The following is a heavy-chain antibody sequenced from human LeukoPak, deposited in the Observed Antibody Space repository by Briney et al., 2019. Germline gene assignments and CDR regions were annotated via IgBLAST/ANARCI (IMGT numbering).Heavy chain of an antibody. D-gene: IGHD3-22*01. CDR3: ARQPLDYDSSGSYAGDFDY. CDR1: GASIISANYY. CDR2: IYYSGST. Sequence: SETLSLTCTVSGASIISANYYWNWIRQPPGKGLEWIGNIYYSGSTHSNPSLKCRVTVSVDTSKNQFSLRLSSVTAADTAVYYCARQPLDYDSSGSYAGDFDYWGQGTLVTVSS. J-gene: IGHJ4*02. V-gene: IGHV4-39*01.